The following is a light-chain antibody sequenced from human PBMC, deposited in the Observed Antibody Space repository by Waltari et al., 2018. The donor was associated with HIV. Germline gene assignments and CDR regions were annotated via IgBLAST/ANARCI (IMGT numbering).Light chain of an antibody. CDR2: DAS. Sequence: DIQMTQSPSSLSASVGDRVTITCQASQDINKYLNWYQQRLVKAPKLLIYDASNLQTGVPSRFSGAGSGTDFSFNISSLQPEDFATYYCQQDEKLPLTFGEGTRVEIK. V-gene: IGKV1-33*01. CDR3: QQDEKLPLT. J-gene: IGKJ4*01. CDR1: QDINKY.